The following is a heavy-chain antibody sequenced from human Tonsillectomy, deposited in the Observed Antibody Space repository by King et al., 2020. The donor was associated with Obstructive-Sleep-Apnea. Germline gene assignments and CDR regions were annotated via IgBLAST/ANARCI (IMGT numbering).Heavy chain of an antibody. J-gene: IGHJ4*02. V-gene: IGHV3-11*06. CDR3: ARQVGATLFDY. Sequence: VQLVESGGGLVKPGGSLRLSCAASGFTFSDYYMSWIRQAPGEGLEWVSYISSSSSYTNYADSVKGRFTISRDNAKNSLYLQMNSLRAEDTAVYYCARQVGATLFDYWGQGTLVTVSS. CDR2: ISSSSSYT. D-gene: IGHD1-26*01. CDR1: GFTFSDYY.